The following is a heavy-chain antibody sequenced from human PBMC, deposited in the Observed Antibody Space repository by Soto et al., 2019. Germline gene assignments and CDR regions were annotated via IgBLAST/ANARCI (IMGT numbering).Heavy chain of an antibody. CDR1: GGSFSGYY. V-gene: IGHV4-34*01. Sequence: QVQLQQWGAGLLKPSETLSLTCAVYGGSFSGYYWSWIRQPPGKGLEWIGEINHSGSTNYNPSLKSRVTISVDTSKNQFSLKLSSVTAADTAVYYGARVAAAGTVAPFDCWGQGTLVTVSS. D-gene: IGHD6-13*01. CDR2: INHSGST. J-gene: IGHJ4*02. CDR3: ARVAAAGTVAPFDC.